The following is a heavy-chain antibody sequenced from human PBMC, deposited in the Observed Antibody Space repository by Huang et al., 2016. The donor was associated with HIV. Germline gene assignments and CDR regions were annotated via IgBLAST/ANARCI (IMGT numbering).Heavy chain of an antibody. V-gene: IGHV1-2*02. CDR1: GYTFADYF. CDR3: TRDGVAPDEEFDY. CDR2: LNPKNGST. Sequence: QVQLVQSGAEVKKPGASVKVSCKPSGYTFADYFIHWVRQAPGQGLAWMAWLNPKNGSTNYAQKFLGRGTVTGDTSINTAYMEFSGLTSDDTANYYCTRDGVAPDEEFDYWGQGTLIIVSS. J-gene: IGHJ4*02. D-gene: IGHD5-12*01.